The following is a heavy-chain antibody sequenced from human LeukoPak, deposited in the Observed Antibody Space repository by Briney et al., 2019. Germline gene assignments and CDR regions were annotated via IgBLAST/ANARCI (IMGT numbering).Heavy chain of an antibody. CDR3: PRGYCGGGTCYRTFFDY. Sequence: SETLSLTCTVSGGSISSYSWSWIRQPPGKGLEWIGYIYDSGSTNYNSSLKSRVTMSLDTSNNQISLKLSSATAADTAVYYCPRGYCGGGTCYRTFFDYWGQGTLVTVSS. CDR2: IYDSGST. J-gene: IGHJ4*02. CDR1: GGSISSYS. V-gene: IGHV4-59*01. D-gene: IGHD2-15*01.